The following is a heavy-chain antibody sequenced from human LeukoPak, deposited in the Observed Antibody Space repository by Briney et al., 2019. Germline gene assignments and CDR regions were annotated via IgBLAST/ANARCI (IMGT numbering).Heavy chain of an antibody. CDR3: ARDHGSGWTWAYDY. CDR2: IYYSGST. Sequence: SETLSLTCTVSGGSISSYYWSWIRQPPGKGLEWIGYIYYSGSTNYNPSLKSRVTISVDTSKNQFSLKLSSVTAADTAVYYCARDHGSGWTWAYDYWGQGTLVTVSS. J-gene: IGHJ4*02. CDR1: GGSISSYY. D-gene: IGHD6-19*01. V-gene: IGHV4-59*01.